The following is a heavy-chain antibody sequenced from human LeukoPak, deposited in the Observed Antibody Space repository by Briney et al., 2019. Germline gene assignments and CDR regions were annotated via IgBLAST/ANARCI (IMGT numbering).Heavy chain of an antibody. CDR2: IRYDGSNK. CDR1: GFTFSSYG. V-gene: IGHV3-30*02. D-gene: IGHD6-13*01. Sequence: PGGSLRLSCAASGFTFSSYGMHWVRQAPGKGLEWVAFIRYDGSNKYYADSVKGRFTISRDNSKNTLYLQMNSLRAEDTAVYYCAKDVAWAAAGAVYYFDYWGQGTLVTVSS. J-gene: IGHJ4*02. CDR3: AKDVAWAAAGAVYYFDY.